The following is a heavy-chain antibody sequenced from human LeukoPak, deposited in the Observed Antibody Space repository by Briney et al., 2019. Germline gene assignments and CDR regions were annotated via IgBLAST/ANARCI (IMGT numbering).Heavy chain of an antibody. D-gene: IGHD3-22*01. CDR3: AKDAVRYYDSSGYPDAFDI. J-gene: IGHJ3*02. V-gene: IGHV3-30*02. Sequence: GGSLRLSCAASGFTFDAYAMSWVRQAPGKGLEWVAFIRYDGSNKYYADSVKGRFTISRDNSKNTLYLQMNSLRAEDTAVYYCAKDAVRYYDSSGYPDAFDIWGQGTMVTVSS. CDR2: IRYDGSNK. CDR1: GFTFDAYA.